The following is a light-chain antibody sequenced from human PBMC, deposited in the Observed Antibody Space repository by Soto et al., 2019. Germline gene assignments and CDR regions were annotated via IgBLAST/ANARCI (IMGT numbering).Light chain of an antibody. CDR2: VES. Sequence: TQSXSAMSSYTKDXXXXXXXLSQEISNYLAWFQHKXGKVPKLLIFVESXLESGVPARFRGSGSGTEFTLTITSLQTEDFATYYCRQHNSYPWTFGEGSKVDI. V-gene: IGKV1-17*03. J-gene: IGKJ1*01. CDR3: RQHNSYPWT. CDR1: QEISNY.